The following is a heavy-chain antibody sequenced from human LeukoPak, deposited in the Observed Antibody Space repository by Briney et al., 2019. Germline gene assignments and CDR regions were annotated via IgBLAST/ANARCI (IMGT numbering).Heavy chain of an antibody. CDR1: GGSFSGYY. V-gene: IGHV4-34*01. CDR2: INHSGST. CDR3: ARDGLSRAVAGTKPKNGMDV. Sequence: SETLSLTCAVYGGSFSGYYWSWIRQPPGKGLEWIGEINHSGSTNYNPSLKSRVTISVDTSKNQFSLKLSSVTAADTAVYYCARDGLSRAVAGTKPKNGMDVWGQGTTVTVSS. D-gene: IGHD6-19*01. J-gene: IGHJ6*02.